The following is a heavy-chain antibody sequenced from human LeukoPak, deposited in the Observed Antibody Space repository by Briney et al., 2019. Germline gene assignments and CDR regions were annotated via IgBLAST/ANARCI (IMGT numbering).Heavy chain of an antibody. D-gene: IGHD5-12*01. V-gene: IGHV4-59*08. J-gene: IGHJ4*02. CDR3: ARMGGYSGYATH. CDR2: IYSSGSA. Sequence: SSETLSLTCSVSGGSISPYYWSWIRQPPGKGLEWIGYIYSSGSANYNPSLKSRVTISVDTSKNHFSLMLSSVTAADTAVYYCARMGGYSGYATHWGQGTLVTVSS. CDR1: GGSISPYY.